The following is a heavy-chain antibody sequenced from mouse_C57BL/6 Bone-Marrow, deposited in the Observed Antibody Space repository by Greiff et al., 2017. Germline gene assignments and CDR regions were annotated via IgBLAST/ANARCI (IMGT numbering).Heavy chain of an antibody. CDR1: GYTFTSYG. V-gene: IGHV1-81*01. CDR3: ARNLMGNAWFAY. CDR2: IYPRSGNT. J-gene: IGHJ3*01. D-gene: IGHD2-3*01. Sequence: QVQLQQSGAELARPGASVKLSCKASGYTFTSYGISWVKQRTGQGLEWIGEIYPRSGNTYYNEKFKGKATLTADKSSGTAYMERRSLTSEDSAVYFCARNLMGNAWFAYWGQGTLVTVSA.